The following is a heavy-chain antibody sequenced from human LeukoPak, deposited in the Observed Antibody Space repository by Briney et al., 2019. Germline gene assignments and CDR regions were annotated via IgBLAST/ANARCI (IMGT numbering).Heavy chain of an antibody. Sequence: GGSLRLSCAASGFTVSSNYMSWVRQAPGKGLEWVSVIYSGISTYYADSVKGRFTISRDNSKNTLYLKMNSLRAEATAVYYCARSKAVAGTIDYWGQGTLVTVSS. V-gene: IGHV3-53*01. CDR2: IYSGIST. CDR1: GFTVSSNY. J-gene: IGHJ4*02. CDR3: ARSKAVAGTIDY. D-gene: IGHD6-19*01.